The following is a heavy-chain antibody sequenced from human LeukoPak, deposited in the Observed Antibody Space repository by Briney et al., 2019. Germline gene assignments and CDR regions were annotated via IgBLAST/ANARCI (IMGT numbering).Heavy chain of an antibody. CDR1: GFTFSSYS. D-gene: IGHD3-3*01. J-gene: IGHJ1*01. Sequence: GGSLRLSCAASGFTFSSYSMNWVRQAPGKGLEWVSSISSSSSYIYYADSVKGRFTISRDNAKNSLYLQMNSLRAEDTAVYYCARDPFPPFLSGYYEEYFQHWGQGTLVTVSS. V-gene: IGHV3-21*01. CDR2: ISSSSSYI. CDR3: ARDPFPPFLSGYYEEYFQH.